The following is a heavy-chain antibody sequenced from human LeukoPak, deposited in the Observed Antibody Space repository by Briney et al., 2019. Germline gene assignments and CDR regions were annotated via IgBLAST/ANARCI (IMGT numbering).Heavy chain of an antibody. J-gene: IGHJ3*02. Sequence: ASVKVSCKASGYTFTSYGISWVRQAPGQGLEWMGWISAYNGNTNYAQKLQGRVTMTTDTSTSTAYMELRSLRSDDTAVYYCATSSTNYCGRDCYHEGDAFDIWGQGTMVTVSS. CDR3: ATSSTNYCGRDCYHEGDAFDI. CDR2: ISAYNGNT. D-gene: IGHD2-21*02. V-gene: IGHV1-18*01. CDR1: GYTFTSYG.